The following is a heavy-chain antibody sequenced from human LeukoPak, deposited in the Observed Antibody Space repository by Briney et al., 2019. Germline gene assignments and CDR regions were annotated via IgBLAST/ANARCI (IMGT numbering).Heavy chain of an antibody. CDR2: ISNDGRNK. D-gene: IGHD1-26*01. V-gene: IGHV3-30*18. CDR1: GFTFSSYG. CDR3: AKDTALSGSPDY. J-gene: IGHJ4*02. Sequence: GGSLRLSCAASGFTFSSYGMHWVRQAPCKGLEWVAVISNDGRNKYYADSVKGRLTISRDNSKNTLYLQMNSLRAEDTAVYYCAKDTALSGSPDYWGQGTLVTVSS.